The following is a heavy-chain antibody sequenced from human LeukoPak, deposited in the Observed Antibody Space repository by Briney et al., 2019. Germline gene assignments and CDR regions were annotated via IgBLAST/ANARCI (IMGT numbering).Heavy chain of an antibody. J-gene: IGHJ4*02. Sequence: ASVKVSCKASGYTFTSHGISWVRQAPGQGLEWMGWISAYNGNTNYAQKLQGRVTMTTDTSTSTDYMELRSLRSDDTAVYYCARDRASGSYSFDYWGQGTLVTVSS. CDR3: ARDRASGSYSFDY. CDR2: ISAYNGNT. CDR1: GYTFTSHG. V-gene: IGHV1-18*01. D-gene: IGHD1-26*01.